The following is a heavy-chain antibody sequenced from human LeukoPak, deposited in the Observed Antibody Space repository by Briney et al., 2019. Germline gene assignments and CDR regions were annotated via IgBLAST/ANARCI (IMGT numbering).Heavy chain of an antibody. J-gene: IGHJ4*02. V-gene: IGHV1-18*01. CDR1: GYTFTSYG. CDR2: ISAYNGNT. D-gene: IGHD5-12*01. CDR3: ARDVDSTHGYSGYDGIAAAVYYFDY. Sequence: ASVKVSCKASGYTFTSYGISWVRQAPGQGLEWMGWISAYNGNTNYAQKLQGRVTMTTDTSTSTAYMELRSLRSDDTAVYYCARDVDSTHGYSGYDGIAAAVYYFDYWGQGTLVTVSS.